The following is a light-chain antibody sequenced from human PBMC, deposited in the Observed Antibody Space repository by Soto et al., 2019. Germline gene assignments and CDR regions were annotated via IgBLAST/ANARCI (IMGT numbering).Light chain of an antibody. J-gene: IGLJ2*01. CDR1: SSDVGSYNL. CDR3: CSYAAGSTWV. V-gene: IGLV2-23*01. CDR2: EGS. Sequence: QSALTQPASVSGSPGQSITISCTGTSSDVGSYNLVSWYQQHPGKAPKLMIYEGSKRPSGVSNRFSGSKSGNTASLTISGLQAEDEADYYCCSYAAGSTWVFSGGTKVTVL.